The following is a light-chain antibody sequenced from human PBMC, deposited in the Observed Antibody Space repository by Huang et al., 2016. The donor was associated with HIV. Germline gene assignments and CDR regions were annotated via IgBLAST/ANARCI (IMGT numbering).Light chain of an antibody. Sequence: DIVMTQSPDSLAVSLGERATINCKSSQTVLYSSNNKNYLAWYQQKPGQPPKLLIYGAPTRESGVPDRFSGSGSGTDFTLTISSLQAADVAVYYCHQYYRSPWTFGQGTKVEIK. CDR2: GAP. CDR1: QTVLYSSNNKNY. V-gene: IGKV4-1*01. J-gene: IGKJ1*01. CDR3: HQYYRSPWT.